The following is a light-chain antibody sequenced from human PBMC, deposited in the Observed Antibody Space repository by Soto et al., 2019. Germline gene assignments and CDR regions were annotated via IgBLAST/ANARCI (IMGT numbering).Light chain of an antibody. J-gene: IGKJ1*01. CDR1: QSISSW. V-gene: IGKV1-5*03. CDR3: QRYNSYWT. Sequence: DIQMTQSPSTLSASVGDRVTITCRASQSISSWLAWYQQKPGKAPKLLIYKASSLESGVPSRFSGSGSGTEFPLTISSLQPDDFATYYRQRYNSYWTFGQGTRVEIK. CDR2: KAS.